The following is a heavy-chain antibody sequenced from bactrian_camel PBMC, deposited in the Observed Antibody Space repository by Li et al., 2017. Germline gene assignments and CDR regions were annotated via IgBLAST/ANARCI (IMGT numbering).Heavy chain of an antibody. CDR2: IRRDGTT. Sequence: QVQLVESGGGLVQAGGSLRLSCTASGLTFDAYAMGWFRQPPGKEREGVSCIRRDGTTTYADSVKGRFTISKDTAKDTVYLQMNSLTPDDTAMYSCAAAFKDPFGDTSCPWDTRSYHVWGQGTQVTVS. V-gene: IGHV3S63*01. CDR1: GLTFDAYA. J-gene: IGHJ4*01. CDR3: AAAFKDPFGDTSCPWDTRSYHV. D-gene: IGHD5*01.